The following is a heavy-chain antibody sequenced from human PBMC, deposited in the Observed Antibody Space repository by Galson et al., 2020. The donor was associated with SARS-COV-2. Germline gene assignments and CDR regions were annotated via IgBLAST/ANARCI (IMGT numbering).Heavy chain of an antibody. Sequence: QLGESLKISCAASGFTFTSYTMHWVRQAPGKGLEWVAVISYDGSTTYYADSVKGRISISRDNSKNTLYLQMNSLRAEDTAVYYCASPGGSGWSRGFDYGGQGTRLTVSS. D-gene: IGHD6-19*01. CDR1: GFTFTSYT. CDR3: ASPGGSGWSRGFDY. J-gene: IGHJ4*02. CDR2: ISYDGSTT. V-gene: IGHV3-30*04.